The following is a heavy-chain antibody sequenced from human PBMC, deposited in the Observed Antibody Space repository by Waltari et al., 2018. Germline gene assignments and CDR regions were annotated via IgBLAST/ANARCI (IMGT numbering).Heavy chain of an antibody. J-gene: IGHJ4*02. D-gene: IGHD3-3*01. CDR2: MGATNNI. CDR3: ARDFYDKEEPY. CDR1: TFSFSYVN. V-gene: IGHV3-48*02. Sequence: EMELVESGGGLVQPGGSLRLSCEGSTFSFSYVNMKWVRQIPGKGLEWLSYMGATNNIYYADSVVGRFTVARDNAKRSLYLQMNNLRDEDTGLYFCARDFYDKEEPYWGQGTLVTVSS.